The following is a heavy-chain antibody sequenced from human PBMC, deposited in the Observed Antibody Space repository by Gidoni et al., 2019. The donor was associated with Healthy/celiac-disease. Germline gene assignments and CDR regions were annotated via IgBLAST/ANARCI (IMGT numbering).Heavy chain of an antibody. CDR1: GYTFTGYY. Sequence: QVQLVQSGAEVKKPGASVTVSCKASGYTFTGYYMHWVRQAPGQGLEWMGWINPNSGGTNYAQKFQGRVTMTRDTSISTAYMELSRLRSDDTAVYYCAREGPSIAAVFWFDPWGQGTLVTVSS. J-gene: IGHJ5*02. D-gene: IGHD6-13*01. V-gene: IGHV1-2*02. CDR2: INPNSGGT. CDR3: AREGPSIAAVFWFDP.